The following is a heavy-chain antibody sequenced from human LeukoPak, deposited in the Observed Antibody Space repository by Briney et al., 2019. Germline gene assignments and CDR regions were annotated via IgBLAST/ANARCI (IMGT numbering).Heavy chain of an antibody. J-gene: IGHJ3*02. CDR1: GFTLRSYA. CDR2: ISGSGGST. V-gene: IGHV3-23*01. CDR3: AKIEVDRYFDAFDI. D-gene: IGHD1-26*01. Sequence: GGSLRLSCAASGFTLRSYAMSWVRQAPGKGLEWVSAISGSGGSTYYADSVKGRFTISRDNSKNTLYLQMNSLRAEDAAVYYCAKIEVDRYFDAFDIWGQGTMVTVSS.